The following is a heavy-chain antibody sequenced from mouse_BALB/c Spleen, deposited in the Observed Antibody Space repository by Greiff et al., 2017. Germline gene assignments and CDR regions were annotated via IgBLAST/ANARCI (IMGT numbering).Heavy chain of an antibody. CDR3: ARGRGAMDY. J-gene: IGHJ4*01. CDR2: ISDGGSYT. Sequence: VESGGGLVKPGGSLKLSCAASGFTFSDYYMYWVRQTPEKRLEWVATISDGGSYTYYPDSVKGRFTISRDNAKNNLYLQMSSLKSEDTAMYYWARGRGAMDYWGQGTSVTVSS. CDR1: GFTFSDYY. V-gene: IGHV5-4*02. D-gene: IGHD3-3*01.